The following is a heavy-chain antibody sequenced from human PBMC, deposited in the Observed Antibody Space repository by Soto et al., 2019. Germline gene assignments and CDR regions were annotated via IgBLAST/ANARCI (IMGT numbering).Heavy chain of an antibody. V-gene: IGHV6-1*01. Sequence: QSQILSLTCAISGDSVSSNSAAWIWIRQSPSRGLEWLGRTYYRSKWYNDYAVSVKSRITINPDTSRNQFSLHLNSVTPEDTAVYYCAAGNYYMDVWGEGTTVTVSS. J-gene: IGHJ6*03. CDR3: AAGNYYMDV. CDR2: TYYRSKWYN. CDR1: GDSVSSNSAA.